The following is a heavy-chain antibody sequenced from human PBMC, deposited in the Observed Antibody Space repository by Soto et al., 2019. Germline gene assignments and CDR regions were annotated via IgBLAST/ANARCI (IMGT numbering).Heavy chain of an antibody. CDR1: GYTFTSYG. Sequence: QVQLVQSGPDLKRPGASMKVSCKASGYTFTSYGISWVRQAPGQGLEWMAWISPLKGRTQYSQKAQGRFTLSTDTSSTNAYMERATLRVDDTAVYYCAMDYGDRPEYFKHGGQGTLVTVS. J-gene: IGHJ1*01. CDR3: AMDYGDRPEYFKH. CDR2: ISPLKGRT. V-gene: IGHV1-18*04. D-gene: IGHD4-17*01.